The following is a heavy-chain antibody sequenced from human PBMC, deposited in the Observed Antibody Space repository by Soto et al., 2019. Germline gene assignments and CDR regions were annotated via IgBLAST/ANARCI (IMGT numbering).Heavy chain of an antibody. V-gene: IGHV1-18*04. CDR1: GYTFSNYG. CDR3: ATRSPAFDY. J-gene: IGHJ4*02. CDR2: ISAYNGNT. Sequence: GASVKVSCKASGYTFSNYGITWVRQAPGQGLEWMGWISAYNGNTNYAQKLQGRVTMTTDTSTSTAYMELRSLRSDDTAVYYCATRSPAFDYRGQGTLVTVSS.